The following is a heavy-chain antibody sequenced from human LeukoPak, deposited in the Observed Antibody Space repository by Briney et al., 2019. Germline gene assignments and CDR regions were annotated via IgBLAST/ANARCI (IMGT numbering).Heavy chain of an antibody. V-gene: IGHV3-21*01. J-gene: IGHJ4*02. CDR3: ARDYFPDSSGWYFY. Sequence: PGGSLTLSCAASGFTFSKYWMSWVRQAPGKGLEWVSSISSSSSYIYYADSVKGRFTISRDNAKNSLYLQMNSLRAEDTAVYYCARDYFPDSSGWYFYWGQGTLVTVSS. CDR2: ISSSSSYI. D-gene: IGHD6-19*01. CDR1: GFTFSKYW.